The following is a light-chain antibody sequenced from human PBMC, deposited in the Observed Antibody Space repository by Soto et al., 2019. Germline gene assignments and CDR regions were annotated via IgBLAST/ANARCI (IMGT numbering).Light chain of an antibody. V-gene: IGLV2-14*01. Sequence: QSALTQPASVSGSPGQSITISCTGTSSDVGGYNYVSWYRQHPGKAPKLMIYEVSNRPSGVSNRFSGSKSGNTASLTISGLQAEDEADYYCSSYTTRSTLYVVFGGGTKVTDL. J-gene: IGLJ2*01. CDR2: EVS. CDR3: SSYTTRSTLYVV. CDR1: SSDVGGYNY.